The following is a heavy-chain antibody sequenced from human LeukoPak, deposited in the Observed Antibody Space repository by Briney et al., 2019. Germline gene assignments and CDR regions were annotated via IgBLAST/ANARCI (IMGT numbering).Heavy chain of an antibody. CDR2: MNPNSGKI. CDR3: ARGNVDYYVTDV. Sequence: ASVKVSCEASGYTFTSYDINWVRQATGQGLGWMGWMNPNSGKIGYAQKFQGRVTMTRDTSINTAYMELSGRRSEDTAVYYCARGNVDYYVTDVWGRGTTVTVSS. J-gene: IGHJ6*02. CDR1: GYTFTSYD. V-gene: IGHV1-8*01.